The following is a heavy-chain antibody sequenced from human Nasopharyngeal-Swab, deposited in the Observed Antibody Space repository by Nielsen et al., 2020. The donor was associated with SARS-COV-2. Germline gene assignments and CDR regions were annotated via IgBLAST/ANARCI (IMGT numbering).Heavy chain of an antibody. J-gene: IGHJ5*02. CDR2: ISSSSSTI. Sequence: GGSLRLSCAASGFTFSSYNMNWVRQAPGKGLECISYISSSSSTIYYADSVKGRFTISRDNAKNSLYLQMNSLRDEDTAVYYCARDEKAEMYNWFDPWGQGTLVTVSS. V-gene: IGHV3-48*02. CDR1: GFTFSSYN. D-gene: IGHD2-15*01. CDR3: ARDEKAEMYNWFDP.